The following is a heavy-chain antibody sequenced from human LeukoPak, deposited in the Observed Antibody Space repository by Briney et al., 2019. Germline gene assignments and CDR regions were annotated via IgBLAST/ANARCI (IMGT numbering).Heavy chain of an antibody. D-gene: IGHD3-10*01. Sequence: SQTLSLTCAISGDSVSSNSAAWNWIRQSPSRGLEWLGRTYYRSKWFNDYAVSVKSRITINPDTSKNQFSLQLNSVTPEDTAVYYCARDRGALFGSGSYYKRYYYYYHMDVWGKGTTVTVSS. CDR2: TYYRSKWFN. V-gene: IGHV6-1*01. CDR3: ARDRGALFGSGSYYKRYYYYYHMDV. J-gene: IGHJ6*03. CDR1: GDSVSSNSAA.